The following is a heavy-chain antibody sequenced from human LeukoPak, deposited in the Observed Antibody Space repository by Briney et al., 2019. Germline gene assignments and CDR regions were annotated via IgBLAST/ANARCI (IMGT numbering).Heavy chain of an antibody. CDR3: VRPSDRDGLQFFFDS. Sequence: PGGPLNLSCPPSDFPFRSTGMNWARNPQGKGLNWASLFKPDGTGTTYADSVKGRFTISRDNAQTTLYLQMNSLRIEDTGVYYCVRPSDRDGLQFFFDSWGQGTLVTVSP. D-gene: IGHD5-24*01. CDR2: FKPDGTGT. J-gene: IGHJ4*02. V-gene: IGHV3-74*01. CDR1: DFPFRSTG.